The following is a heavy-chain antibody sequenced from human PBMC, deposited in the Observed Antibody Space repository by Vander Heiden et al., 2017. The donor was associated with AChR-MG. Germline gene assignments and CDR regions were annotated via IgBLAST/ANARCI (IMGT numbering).Heavy chain of an antibody. V-gene: IGHV4-34*01. D-gene: IGHD3-10*01. CDR2: TNHTGST. J-gene: IGHJ4*02. CDR1: GGSFSVYY. Sequence: QVQLQQWGAGLLKPSETLSLPCAVYGGSFSVYYWSWIRPPPGKGLEWIGETNHTGSTNYYPSLKSRVTRSVDTSKNQFSLKLSSVTAADTAVYYCARGGRFYGSGSYYRADPIRTKHFDYWGQGTLVTVSS. CDR3: ARGGRFYGSGSYYRADPIRTKHFDY.